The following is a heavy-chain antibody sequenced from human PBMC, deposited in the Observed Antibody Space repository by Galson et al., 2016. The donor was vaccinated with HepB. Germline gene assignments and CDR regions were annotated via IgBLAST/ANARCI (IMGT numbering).Heavy chain of an antibody. Sequence: SLRLSCAASGFTVTNNYMSWVRQAPGKGLEWVSILYDSGSPYYAESVKGRFTISRDNSKNTLYLQMNSLRAEDTAVYYCARVLVVRGSIDAFDLWGQGTMVTVSS. CDR2: LYDSGSP. CDR3: ARVLVVRGSIDAFDL. J-gene: IGHJ3*01. CDR1: GFTVTNNY. V-gene: IGHV3-66*01. D-gene: IGHD2-2*01.